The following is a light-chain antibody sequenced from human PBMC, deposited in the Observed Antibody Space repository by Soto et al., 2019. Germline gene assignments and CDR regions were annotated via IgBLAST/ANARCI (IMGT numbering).Light chain of an antibody. J-gene: IGLJ3*02. V-gene: IGLV2-14*03. CDR1: SSDVGGYDF. CDR3: SSYTSSSTLLV. CDR2: DVT. Sequence: QSVLTQPASVSGSPGQSITIPCTGTSSDVGGYDFVSWYQQHPGKAPKLIIYDVTNRPSGVSNRFSGFKSGNTASLTISGLQAEDEADYYCSSYTSSSTLLVLGGGTKLTVL.